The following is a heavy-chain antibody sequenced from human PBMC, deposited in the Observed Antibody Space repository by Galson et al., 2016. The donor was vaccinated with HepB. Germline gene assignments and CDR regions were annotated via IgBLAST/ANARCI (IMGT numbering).Heavy chain of an antibody. J-gene: IGHJ4*02. CDR2: LYSGGTT. D-gene: IGHD3-16*01. CDR3: ARGGKWQLGSLYFDS. CDR1: GFGVSSNY. Sequence: CLRLSCAASGFGVSSNYMSWVRQAPGKGLEWLSVLYSGGTTFYAGSVRGRFTISRDNSQNTLYLQMNSLRAEDTAVYFCARGGKWQLGSLYFDSWGQGTLVTVSS. V-gene: IGHV3-53*01.